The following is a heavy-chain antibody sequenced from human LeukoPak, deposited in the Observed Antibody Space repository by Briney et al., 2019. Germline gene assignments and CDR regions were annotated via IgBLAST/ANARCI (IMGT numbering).Heavy chain of an antibody. V-gene: IGHV1-3*04. CDR3: AGGRILLWFGDSPDFDY. J-gene: IGHJ4*02. CDR1: GYTFTRNA. D-gene: IGHD3-10*01. CDR2: INTGNGVT. Sequence: ASVKVSCKASGYTFTRNAMHSVRQAPGQRLVGMGWINTGNGVTKYSQKFQGRVTITRDISASTVYMELSSLTSEDTAVYYCAGGRILLWFGDSPDFDYWGQGTLVTVSP.